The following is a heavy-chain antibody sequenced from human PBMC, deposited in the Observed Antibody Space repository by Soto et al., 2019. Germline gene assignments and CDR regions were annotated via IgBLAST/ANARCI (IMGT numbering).Heavy chain of an antibody. D-gene: IGHD5-12*01. CDR3: ASSAGPGSRDSGYDFDYYYYMDV. J-gene: IGHJ6*03. CDR2: ISGRDGST. CDR1: GFTFSSYA. V-gene: IGHV3-23*01. Sequence: GGSLRLSCAASGFTFSSYAMSWVRQAPGKRLERVTAISGRDGSTYYADSVKGRFTISRDNSKNTLYLQMKSLRAEDTAVYYCASSAGPGSRDSGYDFDYYYYMDVWGKGTTVTVSS.